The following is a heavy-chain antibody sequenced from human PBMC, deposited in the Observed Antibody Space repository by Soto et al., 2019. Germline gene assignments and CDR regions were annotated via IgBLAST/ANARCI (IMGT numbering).Heavy chain of an antibody. CDR2: IIPIFGTA. Sequence: SVKVSCKASGGTFSSYAISWVRQAPGQGLEWMGGIIPIFGTANYAQKFQGRVTITADESTSTAYMELSSLRSEDTAVYYCARVSAYGIAVVGQGLREYLEDWGQ. CDR1: GGTFSSYA. CDR3: ARVSAYGIAVVGQGLREYLED. D-gene: IGHD6-19*01. J-gene: IGHJ4*01. V-gene: IGHV1-69*13.